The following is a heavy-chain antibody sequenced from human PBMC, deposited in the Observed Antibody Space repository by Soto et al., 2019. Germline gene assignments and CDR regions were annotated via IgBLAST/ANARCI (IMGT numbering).Heavy chain of an antibody. J-gene: IGHJ6*03. CDR3: ARGGYGSGTRRGYYMDV. CDR1: GYTFTSYG. CDR2: ISAYNGNT. V-gene: IGHV1-18*01. D-gene: IGHD3-10*01. Sequence: ASVKVSCKASGYTFTSYGISWVRQAPGQGLEWMGWISAYNGNTNYAQKLQGRVTMTTGTSTSTAYMELRSLRSDDTAVYYCARGGYGSGTRRGYYMDVWGKGTTVTVSS.